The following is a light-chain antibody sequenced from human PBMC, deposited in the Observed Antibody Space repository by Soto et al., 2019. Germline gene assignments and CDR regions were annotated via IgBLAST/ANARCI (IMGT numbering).Light chain of an antibody. Sequence: QSVLTQPASVSGSPGQSITISCSGTSSDIGTYDHVAWFQQFPGKTPKLMIYSVSDRPSGVSYRFSGSKSGNTASLTISGLQADDEADYYCISYTVSRSYVFGTGTKVTVL. CDR3: ISYTVSRSYV. J-gene: IGLJ1*01. CDR2: SVS. CDR1: SSDIGTYDH. V-gene: IGLV2-14*01.